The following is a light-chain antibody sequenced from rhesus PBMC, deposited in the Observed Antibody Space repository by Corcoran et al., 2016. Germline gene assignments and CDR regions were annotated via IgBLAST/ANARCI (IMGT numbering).Light chain of an antibody. V-gene: IGKV1-22*01. CDR1: QSISSW. J-gene: IGKJ2*01. CDR2: KAS. CDR3: HQYSSSPYS. Sequence: DIQMTQSPSSLSASVGDTVTITWRASQSISSWLAWYQQKPGKAPKLLTFKASTLKSGVPSRFSGSGYGKDFTLTFSSLQSDDFATYSCHQYSSSPYSFGQGTKVAIK.